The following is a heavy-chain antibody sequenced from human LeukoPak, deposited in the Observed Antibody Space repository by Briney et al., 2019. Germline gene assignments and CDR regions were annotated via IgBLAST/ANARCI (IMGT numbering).Heavy chain of an antibody. CDR3: ARQGIRYYYDSSGYPSDAFDI. D-gene: IGHD3-22*01. Sequence: GESLKTSCKGSGYSFTSYWIGWVRQMPGKGLEWMGIIYPGDSDTRYSPSFQGQVTISADKSISTAYLQWSSLKASDTAMYYCARQGIRYYYDSSGYPSDAFDIWGQGTMVTVSS. V-gene: IGHV5-51*01. CDR1: GYSFTSYW. J-gene: IGHJ3*02. CDR2: IYPGDSDT.